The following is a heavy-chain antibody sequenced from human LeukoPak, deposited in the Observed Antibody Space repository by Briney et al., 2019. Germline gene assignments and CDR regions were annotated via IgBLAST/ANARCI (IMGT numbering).Heavy chain of an antibody. CDR2: ISVRAGNI. D-gene: IGHD3-22*01. Sequence: GGSLRLSCAASGFSFGKYEMNWVRQAPGKGLEWIAYISVRAGNIYYADSAEGRFTISRDDAKNSLYLQMNCLRDEDTAIYYCAKELPHYYEMPHGMDVWGQGTTVTV. J-gene: IGHJ6*02. CDR1: GFSFGKYE. CDR3: AKELPHYYEMPHGMDV. V-gene: IGHV3-48*03.